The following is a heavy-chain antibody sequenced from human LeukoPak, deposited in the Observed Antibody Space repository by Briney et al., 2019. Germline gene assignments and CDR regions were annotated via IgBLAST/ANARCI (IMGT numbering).Heavy chain of an antibody. J-gene: IGHJ4*02. CDR2: ISDDGSNK. V-gene: IGHV3-30*04. CDR3: ASSRGYSVYDSDY. D-gene: IGHD5/OR15-5a*01. CDR1: GFTFITYA. Sequence: GGSLRLSCAASGFTFITYAMHWVRQAPGKGLEWVAVISDDGSNKYYADSVKGRFTISRDNSKNTLYLQMNSLRPEDAAVYFCASSRGYSVYDSDYWGQGTLVTVSS.